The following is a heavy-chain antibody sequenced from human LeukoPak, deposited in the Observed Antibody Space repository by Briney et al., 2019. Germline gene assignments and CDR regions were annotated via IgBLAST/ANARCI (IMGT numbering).Heavy chain of an antibody. CDR2: ISSSSSYI. J-gene: IGHJ4*02. CDR3: ARDSPYGTAGY. V-gene: IGHV3-21*01. D-gene: IGHD2-8*02. Sequence: GGSLRLSCAASGFTFSNYNMNWVRQAPGKGLEWVSSISSSSSYIYYADSVKGRFTVSRDNTKNSLYLQMNSLRAEDTAVYYCARDSPYGTAGYWGQGTLVTVSS. CDR1: GFTFSNYN.